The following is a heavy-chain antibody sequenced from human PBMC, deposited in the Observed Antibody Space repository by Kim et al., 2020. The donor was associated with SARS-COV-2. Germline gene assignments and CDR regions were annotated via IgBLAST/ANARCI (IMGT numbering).Heavy chain of an antibody. CDR3: ARYSSSWYPLY. D-gene: IGHD6-13*01. V-gene: IGHV4-59*01. CDR2: T. J-gene: IGHJ4*02. Sequence: TNSNPSLKSRVNISVDTSKNQFSLKLSSVTAADTAVYYCARYSSSWYPLYWGQGTLVTVSS.